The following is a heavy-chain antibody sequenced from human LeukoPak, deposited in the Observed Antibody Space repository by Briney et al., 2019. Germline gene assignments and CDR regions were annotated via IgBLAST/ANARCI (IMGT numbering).Heavy chain of an antibody. CDR1: GFIVSSDY. J-gene: IGHJ4*02. CDR2: ISGSGGST. CDR3: ARGGYSYDYYFDY. V-gene: IGHV3-23*01. D-gene: IGHD5-18*01. Sequence: GGSLRLSCAASGFIVSSDYMSWVRLAPGKGLEWVSAISGSGGSTYYADSVKGRFTISRDNAKNSLYLQMNSLRAEDTAVYYCARGGYSYDYYFDYWGQGTLVTVSS.